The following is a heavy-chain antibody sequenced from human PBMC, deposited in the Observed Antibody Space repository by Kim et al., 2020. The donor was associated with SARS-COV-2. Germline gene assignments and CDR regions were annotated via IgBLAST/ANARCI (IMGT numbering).Heavy chain of an antibody. CDR1: GYSFTSYW. Sequence: GESLKISCKGSGYSFTSYWISWVRQMPGKGLEWMGRIDPSDSYTNYSPSFQGHVTISADKSISTAYLQWSSLKASDTAMYYCARVKYYGSGIPYNWFDPWGQGTLVTVSS. D-gene: IGHD3-10*01. V-gene: IGHV5-10-1*01. CDR2: IDPSDSYT. CDR3: ARVKYYGSGIPYNWFDP. J-gene: IGHJ5*02.